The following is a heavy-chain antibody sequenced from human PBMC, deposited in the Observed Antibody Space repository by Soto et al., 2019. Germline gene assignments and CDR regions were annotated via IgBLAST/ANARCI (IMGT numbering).Heavy chain of an antibody. V-gene: IGHV1-2*02. D-gene: IGHD3-3*01. CDR2: INPNSGGT. CDR1: GYTFTGYY. J-gene: IGHJ3*02. Sequence: QVQLVQSGAEVKNPGASVKVSCKASGYTFTGYYMHWVRQAPGQGLEWMGWINPNSGGTNYAQKFQGRVTMTRDTSISAAYMELSRLRSDDTAVYYCASYGPYYAFWSGYQHDAFDIWCQGTMVTVSS. CDR3: ASYGPYYAFWSGYQHDAFDI.